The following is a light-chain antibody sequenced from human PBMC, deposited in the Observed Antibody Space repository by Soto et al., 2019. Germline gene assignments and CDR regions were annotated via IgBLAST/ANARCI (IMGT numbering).Light chain of an antibody. CDR3: AAWDDSLSGVL. CDR2: RNN. CDR1: SSNIGTNY. V-gene: IGLV1-47*01. Sequence: QSVLSQPPSASGTPGQRVTVSCSGSSSNIGTNYVYWYQQLPATAPKLLIYRNNQRPSGVPDRFAGSKSGTSASLAISGLRSEDEADYFCAAWDDSLSGVLFGGGTKLTVL. J-gene: IGLJ3*02.